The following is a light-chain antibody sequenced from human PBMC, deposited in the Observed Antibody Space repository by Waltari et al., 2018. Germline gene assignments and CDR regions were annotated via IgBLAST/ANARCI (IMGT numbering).Light chain of an antibody. CDR2: GAS. V-gene: IGKV3-15*01. CDR3: QQYNNWPFA. Sequence: EIVMTQSPATLSVSPGDRATLSCRASQSVGSNLAWYQQKPGQAPRLLIYGASTRATGIPARFSGSGSGTEFTLTISSLQSEDFAVYYCQQYNNWPFAFGGGTKVEIK. CDR1: QSVGSN. J-gene: IGKJ4*01.